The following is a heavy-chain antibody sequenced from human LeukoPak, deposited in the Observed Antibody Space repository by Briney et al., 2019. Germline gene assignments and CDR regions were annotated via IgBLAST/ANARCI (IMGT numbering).Heavy chain of an antibody. J-gene: IGHJ5*02. CDR2: IYYSGST. CDR1: GGSITSYY. D-gene: IGHD3-3*01. Sequence: SETLSLTCTVSGGSITSYYWSWIRQPPGKGLEWIGYIYYSGSTNYNPSLKSRVTISVDTSKNQFSLKLSSVTAADTAVYYCARGGSTGTYYDFWSGYYLFDHWGQGTLVTVSS. V-gene: IGHV4-59*01. CDR3: ARGGSTGTYYDFWSGYYLFDH.